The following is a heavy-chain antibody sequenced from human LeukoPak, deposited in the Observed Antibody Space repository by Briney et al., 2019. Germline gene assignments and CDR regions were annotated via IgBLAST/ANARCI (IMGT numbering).Heavy chain of an antibody. D-gene: IGHD3-3*01. CDR2: IIPIFGTA. Sequence: SVKVSCKASGGTFSSYAISWVRQAPGQGLEWMGGIIPIFGTANYAQKFQGRVTITTDESTSIAYMELSSLRSEDTAVYYCARGARDLRFWGTGGYWGQGTLVTVSS. CDR1: GGTFSSYA. J-gene: IGHJ4*02. CDR3: ARGARDLRFWGTGGY. V-gene: IGHV1-69*05.